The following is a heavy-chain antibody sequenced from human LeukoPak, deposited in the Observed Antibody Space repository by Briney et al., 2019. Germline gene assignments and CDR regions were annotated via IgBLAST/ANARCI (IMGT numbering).Heavy chain of an antibody. J-gene: IGHJ4*02. D-gene: IGHD6-19*01. CDR1: GFSFSNYG. Sequence: GGSLRLSCAASGFSFSNYGMHWVRQAPGKGLEWVAFIRFDGTNKLYADSVKGRFTISRDNSQNTVSLQVNSLRSEDTAVYYCAGGRRSGWYFDTSRNFDYWGQGTLVTVSS. CDR2: IRFDGTNK. V-gene: IGHV3-30*02. CDR3: AGGRRSGWYFDTSRNFDY.